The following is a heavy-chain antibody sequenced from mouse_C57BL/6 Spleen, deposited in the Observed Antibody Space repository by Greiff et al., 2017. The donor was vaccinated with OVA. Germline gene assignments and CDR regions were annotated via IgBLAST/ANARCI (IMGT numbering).Heavy chain of an antibody. CDR1: GYTFTSYW. CDR3: ANRGKSSSHWYFDV. CDR2: IYPGSGST. Sequence: VQLQQPGAELVKPGASVKMSCKASGYTFTSYWITWVKQRPGQGLEWIGEIYPGSGSTNYNEKFKSKATLTVDTSSSTAYMQLSSLTSEDSAVYFCANRGKSSSHWYFDVWGTGTTVTVSS. V-gene: IGHV1-55*01. J-gene: IGHJ1*03. D-gene: IGHD1-3*01.